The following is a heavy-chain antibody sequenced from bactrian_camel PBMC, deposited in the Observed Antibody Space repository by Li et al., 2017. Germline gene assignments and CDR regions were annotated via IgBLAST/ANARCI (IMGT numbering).Heavy chain of an antibody. J-gene: IGHJ4*01. D-gene: IGHD5*01. Sequence: VQLVESGGGLVQPGGSLRLSCGASGSIYGDACVGWLRQAPGKEREGVAQIETGVITHYAESVKGRFTISRDIPKNFLSLQMNNLKPDDTAMYFCAGRDWGTVGSWSDFNFWGQGTQVTVS. CDR1: GSIYGDAC. CDR3: AGRDWGTVGSWSDFNF. CDR2: IETGVIT. V-gene: IGHV3S19*01.